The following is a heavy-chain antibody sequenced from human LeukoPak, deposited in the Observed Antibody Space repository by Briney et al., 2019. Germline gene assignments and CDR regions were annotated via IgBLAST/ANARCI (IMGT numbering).Heavy chain of an antibody. CDR1: GFTFSSYA. J-gene: IGHJ5*02. Sequence: PGGSLRLSCAASGFTFSSYAMSWVRQAPGKGLEWVSAISGSGGSTYYPDSVKGRFTISRDNSKKTLYLQMNSLRAGDTAVYYCAKDVADYYGSGPYNRFDPWGQGTLVTVSS. CDR2: ISGSGGST. CDR3: AKDVADYYGSGPYNRFDP. D-gene: IGHD3-10*01. V-gene: IGHV3-23*01.